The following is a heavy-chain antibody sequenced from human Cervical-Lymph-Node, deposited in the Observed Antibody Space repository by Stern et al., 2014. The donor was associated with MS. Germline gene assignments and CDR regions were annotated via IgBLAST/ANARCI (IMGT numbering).Heavy chain of an antibody. CDR2: IDDTGRT. Sequence: QVQLQESGPGLVKPSETLSRTCTVSGGSISSSYYWGWIRQSSGKGLEWIGSIDDTGRTFYNPSLKSRVTISVDTSNNQVSLTLSSVTAADTAVYYCVRQVTVRSRFDYWGQGTLVTVSS. V-gene: IGHV4-39*01. CDR1: GGSISSSYY. D-gene: IGHD4-11*01. CDR3: VRQVTVRSRFDY. J-gene: IGHJ4*02.